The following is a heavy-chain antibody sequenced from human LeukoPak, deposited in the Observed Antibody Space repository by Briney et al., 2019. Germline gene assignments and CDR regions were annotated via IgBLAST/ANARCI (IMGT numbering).Heavy chain of an antibody. CDR1: GGTFSSYT. D-gene: IGHD7-27*01. V-gene: IGHV1-2*02. Sequence: ASVKVSCKASGGTFSSYTISWVRQAPGQGLEWMGWINPNSGGTNYAQKFQGRVTMTRDTSISTAYMELSRLRSDDTAVYYCARDRGNWGGRDAFDIWGQGTMVTVSS. CDR3: ARDRGNWGGRDAFDI. J-gene: IGHJ3*02. CDR2: INPNSGGT.